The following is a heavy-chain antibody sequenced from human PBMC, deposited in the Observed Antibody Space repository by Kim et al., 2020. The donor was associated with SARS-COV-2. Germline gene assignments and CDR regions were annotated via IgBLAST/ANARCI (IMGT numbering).Heavy chain of an antibody. J-gene: IGHJ4*02. V-gene: IGHV4-59*08. CDR1: GGSISSYY. Sequence: SETLSLTCTVSGGSISSYYWSWIRQPPGKGLEWIGYIYYSGSTNYNPSLKSRVTISVDTSKNQFSLKLSSVTAADTAVYYCAKSASGGAYFDYWGQGTLV. D-gene: IGHD3-10*01. CDR3: AKSASGGAYFDY. CDR2: IYYSGST.